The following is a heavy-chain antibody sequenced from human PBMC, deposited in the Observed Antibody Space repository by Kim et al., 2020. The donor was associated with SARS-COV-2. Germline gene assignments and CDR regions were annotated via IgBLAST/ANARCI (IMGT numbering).Heavy chain of an antibody. V-gene: IGHV1-69*13. CDR1: GGTFSSYA. CDR2: IIPIFGTA. CDR3: ARENTAMARGGSFDY. D-gene: IGHD5-18*01. J-gene: IGHJ4*02. Sequence: SVKVSCKASGGTFSSYAISWVRQAPGQGLEWMGGIIPIFGTANYAQKFQGRVTITADESTSTAYMELSSLRSEDTAVYYCARENTAMARGGSFDYWGQGTLVTVSS.